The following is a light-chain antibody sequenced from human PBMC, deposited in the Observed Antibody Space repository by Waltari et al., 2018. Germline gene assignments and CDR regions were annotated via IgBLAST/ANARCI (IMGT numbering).Light chain of an antibody. CDR2: GAS. J-gene: IGKJ1*01. CDR1: QSVTDNS. Sequence: EIVLTQSPGTLSLSPGERATLSCRASQSVTDNSLVWYQQAPGQSPRLLIYGASNRATDIPDRFTGSGSGTDFSLTISRLEPEDFVMYYCQQYGTTPRTFGQGTKVDI. CDR3: QQYGTTPRT. V-gene: IGKV3-20*01.